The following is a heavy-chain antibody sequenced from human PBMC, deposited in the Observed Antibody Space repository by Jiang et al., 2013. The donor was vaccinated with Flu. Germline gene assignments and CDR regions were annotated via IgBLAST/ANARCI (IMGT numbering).Heavy chain of an antibody. D-gene: IGHD2-21*01. J-gene: IGHJ4*02. V-gene: IGHV4-39*07. CDR1: GDSISSNTYY. CDR2: IYAGGNT. CDR3: GRDRDIVSRGGIDY. Sequence: GSGLVKPSETLSLTCTVSGDSISSNTYYWGWIRQPPGRGLEWIGTIYAGGNTYYDPSLMSRVAMSVDTAKNQFSLKLSSVTAADTAVYYCGRDRDIVSRGGIDYWGQGILVTVSS.